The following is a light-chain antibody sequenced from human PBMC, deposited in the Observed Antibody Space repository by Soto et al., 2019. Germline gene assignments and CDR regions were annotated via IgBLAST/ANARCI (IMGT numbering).Light chain of an antibody. Sequence: QSVLTQPASVSGSPGQSITISCTASTSDVAVSNYVSWYQQLPGKAPKLLIYEVSYRPSGVSNRFSGSKSGSTASLTISGLQAEDKADYYCSSYTSSNTLFGGGTKLTVL. CDR2: EVS. CDR1: TSDVAVSNY. J-gene: IGLJ2*01. V-gene: IGLV2-14*01. CDR3: SSYTSSNTL.